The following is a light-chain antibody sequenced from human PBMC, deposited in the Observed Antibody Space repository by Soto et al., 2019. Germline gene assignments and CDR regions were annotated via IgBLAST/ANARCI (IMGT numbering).Light chain of an antibody. V-gene: IGKV3-11*01. CDR2: DAS. CDR1: QSVSNNY. J-gene: IGKJ5*01. Sequence: EIVLTQSPGTLSLSPGERATLSCRASQSVSNNYLAWYQQKPGQAPRLLIYDASTRATGIPARFSGSGSGTDFTLTISSLEPEDFAVYFCQQYKNWPPITFGQGTRLEIK. CDR3: QQYKNWPPIT.